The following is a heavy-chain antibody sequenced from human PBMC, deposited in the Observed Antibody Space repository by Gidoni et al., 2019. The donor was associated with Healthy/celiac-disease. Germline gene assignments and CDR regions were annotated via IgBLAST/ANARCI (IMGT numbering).Heavy chain of an antibody. CDR1: GFTVSSNY. CDR2: IYSGCST. CDR3: ARDDGSGYSYDY. Sequence: EVQLVESGGGLIQPGGSLSLSSAASGFTVSSNYMSLVLQAPWKGLEWVSVIYSGCSTDYAAPVKCRFTISRDNSKNTLYLQMNSLRAEDTAVYYCARDDGSGYSYDYWGQGTLVTVSS. J-gene: IGHJ4*02. V-gene: IGHV3-53*01. D-gene: IGHD5-18*01.